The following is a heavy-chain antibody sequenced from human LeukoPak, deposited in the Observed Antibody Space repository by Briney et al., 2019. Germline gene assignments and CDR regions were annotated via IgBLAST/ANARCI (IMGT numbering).Heavy chain of an antibody. CDR3: AREYSGYDY. J-gene: IGHJ4*02. D-gene: IGHD5-12*01. CDR1: GFTFSSYA. CDR2: ISYDGSNK. V-gene: IGHV3-30-3*01. Sequence: GGSLRLSCAASGFTFSSYAMHWVRQAPGKGLEWVAVISYDGSNKYYADSVKGRFTISRDNSKNTLYLQMNSLRAEDTAVYYCAREYSGYDYWGQGTLVTVSS.